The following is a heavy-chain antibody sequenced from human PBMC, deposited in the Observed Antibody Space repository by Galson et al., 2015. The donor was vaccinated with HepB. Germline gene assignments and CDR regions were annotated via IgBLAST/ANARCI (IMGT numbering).Heavy chain of an antibody. J-gene: IGHJ6*02. V-gene: IGHV3-30*18. CDR3: AKVKGGSYYYYGMDV. Sequence: SLRLSCAASGFTFSSYGMHWVRQAPGKGLEWVAVISYDGSNKYYADSVKGRFTISRDNSKNTLYLQMNSLRAEDTAVYYCAKVKGGSYYYYGMDVWGQGTTVTVSS. D-gene: IGHD1-26*01. CDR2: ISYDGSNK. CDR1: GFTFSSYG.